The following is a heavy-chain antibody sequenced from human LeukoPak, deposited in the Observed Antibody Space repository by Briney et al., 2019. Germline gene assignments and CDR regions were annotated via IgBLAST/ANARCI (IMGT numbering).Heavy chain of an antibody. D-gene: IGHD6-13*01. CDR3: AKLYSSRLVFLDY. CDR1: GFTFSSYG. CDR2: ISYDGSNK. Sequence: QSGGSLRLSCAASGFTFSSYGMHWVRQAPGKGLEWVAVISYDGSNKYYADSVKGRFTISRDNSKNTLYLQMNSLRAEDTAVYYCAKLYSSRLVFLDYWGQGTLVTVSS. V-gene: IGHV3-30*18. J-gene: IGHJ4*02.